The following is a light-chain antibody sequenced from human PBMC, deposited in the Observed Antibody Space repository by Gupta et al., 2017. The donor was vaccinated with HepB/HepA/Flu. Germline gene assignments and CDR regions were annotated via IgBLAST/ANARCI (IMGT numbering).Light chain of an antibody. Sequence: DIQMTQSPSSLSASVGARVTITCRASQSISDSLNWYQCKVGKAPKILIYAASSLQSGVPSRFSGSGSGTDFTLTISSLQPEDFATYYCQQSYSMPRTFGQGTKLEIK. V-gene: IGKV1-39*01. J-gene: IGKJ2*01. CDR3: QQSYSMPRT. CDR1: QSISDS. CDR2: AAS.